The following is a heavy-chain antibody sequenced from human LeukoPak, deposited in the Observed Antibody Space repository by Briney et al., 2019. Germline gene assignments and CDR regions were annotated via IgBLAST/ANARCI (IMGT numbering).Heavy chain of an antibody. J-gene: IGHJ4*02. CDR2: ISSSGSTI. CDR3: AKDHCSSTSCYVMDY. D-gene: IGHD2-2*01. V-gene: IGHV3-48*03. CDR1: GFTFSSYE. Sequence: GGSLRLSCAASGFTFSSYEMNWVRQAPGKGLEWVSYISSSGSTIYYADSVKGRFTISRDNAKNSLYLQMNSLRAEDTAVYYCAKDHCSSTSCYVMDYWGQGTLVTVSS.